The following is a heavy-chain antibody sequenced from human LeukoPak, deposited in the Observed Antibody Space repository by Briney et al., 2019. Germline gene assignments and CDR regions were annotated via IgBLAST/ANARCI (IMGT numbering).Heavy chain of an antibody. Sequence: SETLSLTCTVSGGSISSSCYYWGWIRQPPGKGLEWIGSISSGGSTHYIPSLKSRVTISVGTSKNQFSLKLSSVTAADTAVYYCARRSYDGSGYYYVDYWGQGTLVTVSS. CDR2: ISSGGST. J-gene: IGHJ4*02. V-gene: IGHV4-39*01. CDR1: GGSISSSCYY. D-gene: IGHD3-22*01. CDR3: ARRSYDGSGYYYVDY.